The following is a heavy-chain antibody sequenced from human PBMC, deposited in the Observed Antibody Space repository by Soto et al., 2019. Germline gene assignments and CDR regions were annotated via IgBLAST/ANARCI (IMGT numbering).Heavy chain of an antibody. CDR1: GGSFSGYY. CDR3: VRGSAGHYDILTGYYDRYFDY. D-gene: IGHD3-9*01. Sequence: SETLSLTCAVYGGSFSGYYWSWIRQPPGKGLEWIGEINHSGSTNYNPSLKSRVTISVDTSKNQFSLKLSSVTAADTAVYYCVRGSAGHYDILTGYYDRYFDYWGQGTLVTVSS. CDR2: INHSGST. V-gene: IGHV4-34*01. J-gene: IGHJ4*02.